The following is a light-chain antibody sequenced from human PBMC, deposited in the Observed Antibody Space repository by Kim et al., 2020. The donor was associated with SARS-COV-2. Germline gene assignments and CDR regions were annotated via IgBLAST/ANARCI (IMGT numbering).Light chain of an antibody. CDR3: QAWDSSTAWV. J-gene: IGLJ3*02. CDR1: KLGDKY. CDR2: QDS. Sequence: SYELTQPPSVSVSPGQTASITCSGDKLGDKYACWYQQKPGQSPVLVIYQDSKRPSGIPERFSGSNSGNTAPLTIRGTQAMDEADYYRQAWDSSTAWVFG. V-gene: IGLV3-1*01.